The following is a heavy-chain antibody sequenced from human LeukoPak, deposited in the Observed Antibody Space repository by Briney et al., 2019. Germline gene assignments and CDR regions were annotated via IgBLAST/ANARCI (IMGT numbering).Heavy chain of an antibody. J-gene: IGHJ5*02. CDR1: SVSISSGGYS. V-gene: IGHV4-30-2*01. CDR2: IYHSGST. CDR3: ARHVSNWFDP. Sequence: SQTLSLTCAVSSVSISSGGYSWSWIRQPPGKGLEWIGYIYHSGSTYYNPSLKSRVTISVDRSKNQFSLKLSSVTAADTAVYYCARHVSNWFDPWGQGTLVTVSS.